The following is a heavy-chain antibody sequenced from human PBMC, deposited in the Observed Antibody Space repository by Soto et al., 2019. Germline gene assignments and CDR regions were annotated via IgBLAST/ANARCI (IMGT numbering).Heavy chain of an antibody. CDR2: ISYDGSNK. CDR1: GFTFSSYG. J-gene: IGHJ6*02. D-gene: IGHD3-3*01. Sequence: GGSLRLSCAASGFTFSSYGMHWVRQAPGKGLEWVAVISYDGSNKYYADSVKGRFTISRDNSKNTLYLQMNSLRAEDTAVYYCARGPDFWSGYPCMDVWGQGTTVTVSS. V-gene: IGHV3-30*19. CDR3: ARGPDFWSGYPCMDV.